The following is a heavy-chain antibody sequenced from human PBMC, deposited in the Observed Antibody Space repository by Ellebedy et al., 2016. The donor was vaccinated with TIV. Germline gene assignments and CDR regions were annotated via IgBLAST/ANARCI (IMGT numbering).Heavy chain of an antibody. D-gene: IGHD5-12*01. Sequence: MPSETLSLTCTDSESSISSARYWGWIRHSPGKGLEWIGTVYQGGTAWYNPSLRSRVTISLDTSKNQFSLRLKLTSVTAADTAVYYCGRLVAASHADSWGQGTLVTVSS. CDR1: ESSISSARY. J-gene: IGHJ5*01. CDR3: GRLVAASHADS. CDR2: VYQGGTA. V-gene: IGHV4-38-2*02.